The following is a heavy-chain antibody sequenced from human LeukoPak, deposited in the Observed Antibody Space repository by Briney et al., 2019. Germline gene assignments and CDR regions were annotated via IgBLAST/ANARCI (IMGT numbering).Heavy chain of an antibody. Sequence: ASVKVSCKASGYTFTGYYMHWVRQAPGQGLEWMGWINPNSGGTNYAQKFQGRVTMTRDTSISTAYMELSRLRSDDTAVYYCARSYYYYYYMDVWGKGTTVTVFS. CDR3: ARSYYYYYYMDV. CDR1: GYTFTGYY. J-gene: IGHJ6*03. CDR2: INPNSGGT. V-gene: IGHV1-2*02.